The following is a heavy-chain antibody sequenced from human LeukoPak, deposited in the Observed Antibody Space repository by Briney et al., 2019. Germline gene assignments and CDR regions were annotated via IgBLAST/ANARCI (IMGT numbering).Heavy chain of an antibody. CDR2: ISSSSSYI. V-gene: IGHV3-21*01. J-gene: IGHJ1*01. CDR3: ARDLFDHSSSRDRHFQH. D-gene: IGHD6-13*01. Sequence: GGSLRLSCAASGFTFSSYSMNWVRQAPGKGLEWVSSISSSSSYIYYADSVKGRFTISRDNAKNSLYLQMNSLRAEDTAVYYCARDLFDHSSSRDRHFQHWGQGTLVTVSS. CDR1: GFTFSSYS.